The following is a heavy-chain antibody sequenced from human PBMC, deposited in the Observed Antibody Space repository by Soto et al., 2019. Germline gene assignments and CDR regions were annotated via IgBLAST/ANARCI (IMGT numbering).Heavy chain of an antibody. CDR3: ARVRRFLEWLGWFDP. CDR2: ISAYNGNT. CDR1: GYTFTSYG. J-gene: IGHJ5*02. Sequence: ASVKVSCKASGYTFTSYGISWVRQAPGQGLEWMGWISAYNGNTNYAQKLQGRVTMTTDTSTSTAYMELRSLRSDDTAVYYCARVRRFLEWLGWFDPWGQGTLVTVSS. V-gene: IGHV1-18*01. D-gene: IGHD3-3*01.